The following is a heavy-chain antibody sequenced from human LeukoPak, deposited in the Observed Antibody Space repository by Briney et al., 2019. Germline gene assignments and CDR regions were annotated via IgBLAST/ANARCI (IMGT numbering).Heavy chain of an antibody. V-gene: IGHV3-74*01. D-gene: IGHD3-16*01. CDR2: INSDGSST. Sequence: GGSLRLSCAASGFTFSNYWMHWVRQAPGKGLVWVSRINSDGSSTNYADSVKGRFTISRDNAKNTLYLQMKSLRVEDTAVYHCANSWGGRGDYFDLWGRGTLVTVSS. CDR3: ANSWGGRGDYFDL. CDR1: GFTFSNYW. J-gene: IGHJ2*01.